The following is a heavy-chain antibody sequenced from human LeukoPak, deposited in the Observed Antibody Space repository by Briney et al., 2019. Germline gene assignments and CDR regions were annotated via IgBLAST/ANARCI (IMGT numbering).Heavy chain of an antibody. CDR3: ARLPKNKNWFDP. Sequence: SVKVSCKXSGGTFSSYAISWVRQAPGQGLEWMGRIIPIFGTANYAQKFQGRVTITTDESTSTAYMELSSLRSEDTAVYYCARLPKNKNWFDPWGQGTLVTVSS. CDR1: GGTFSSYA. CDR2: IIPIFGTA. J-gene: IGHJ5*02. D-gene: IGHD2/OR15-2a*01. V-gene: IGHV1-69*05.